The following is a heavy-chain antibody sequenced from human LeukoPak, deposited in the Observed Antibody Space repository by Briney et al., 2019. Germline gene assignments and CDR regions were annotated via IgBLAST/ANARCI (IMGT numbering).Heavy chain of an antibody. D-gene: IGHD3-10*01. CDR2: ISWNSGSI. CDR3: AKDQDPHSYGSGSYAPFDY. V-gene: IGHV3-9*01. Sequence: GGSLRLSCAASGFTFDDYAMHWVRQAPGKGLEWVSGISWNSGSIGYADSVKGRFTISRDNSKNTLYLQINSLRADDTAVYYCAKDQDPHSYGSGSYAPFDYWGQGTLVTVSS. CDR1: GFTFDDYA. J-gene: IGHJ4*02.